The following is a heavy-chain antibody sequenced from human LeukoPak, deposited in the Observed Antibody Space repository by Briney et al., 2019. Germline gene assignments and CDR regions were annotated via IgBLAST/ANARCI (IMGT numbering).Heavy chain of an antibody. V-gene: IGHV1-8*01. D-gene: IGHD3-22*01. J-gene: IGHJ4*02. CDR1: GYTFTSYD. CDR3: ARESRRYYYDSSGYLQEPFDY. CDR2: MNPNSGNT. Sequence: ASVKVSCKASGYTFTSYDINWVRQATGQGLEWMGWMNPNSGNTGYAQKFQGRVTMTRNTSISTAYMELSSLRSEDTAVYYCARESRRYYYDSSGYLQEPFDYWGQGTLVTVSS.